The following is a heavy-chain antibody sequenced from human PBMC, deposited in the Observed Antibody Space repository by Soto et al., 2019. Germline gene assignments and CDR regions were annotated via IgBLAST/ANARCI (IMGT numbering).Heavy chain of an antibody. V-gene: IGHV3-30-3*01. CDR1: GFTISSYA. D-gene: IGHD3-3*01. CDR3: ARPDDFWSGYPHYYYYGMDV. Sequence: QVQLVESGGGVVQPGRSLRLSCAASGFTISSYAMHWVRQAPGKGLEWVAVISYDGSNKYYADSVKGRFTISRDNSKNTLYLQMNSLRAEDTAVYYCARPDDFWSGYPHYYYYGMDVWGQGTTVTVSS. CDR2: ISYDGSNK. J-gene: IGHJ6*02.